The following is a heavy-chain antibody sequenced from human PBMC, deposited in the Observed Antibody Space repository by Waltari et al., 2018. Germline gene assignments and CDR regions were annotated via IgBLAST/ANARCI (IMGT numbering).Heavy chain of an antibody. V-gene: IGHV4-59*01. CDR3: ARGSSSWSDPTPDY. CDR1: GGSISSYY. D-gene: IGHD6-13*01. Sequence: QVQLQESGPGLVKPSETLSLTCTVSGGSISSYYWSWIRQPPGKGLEWIGYIYYSGSTNYNPSLKSRVTISVDTSKNQFSLKLSSVTAADTAVYYCARGSSSWSDPTPDYWGQGTLVTVSS. CDR2: IYYSGST. J-gene: IGHJ4*02.